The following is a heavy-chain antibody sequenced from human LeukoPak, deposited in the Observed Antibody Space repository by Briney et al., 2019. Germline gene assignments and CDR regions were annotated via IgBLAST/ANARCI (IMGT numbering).Heavy chain of an antibody. CDR2: ITSSSTYI. J-gene: IGHJ6*04. CDR1: GFTFSNYN. Sequence: TGGSLRLSCAASGFTFSNYNMNWVRHAPGKGLEWVSSITSSSTYIFYADSVKGRFTISRDNAKNSLYLQTNSLRAEDTAVYYCAELGITMIGGIWGKGTTVTISS. V-gene: IGHV3-21*01. D-gene: IGHD3-10*02. CDR3: AELGITMIGGI.